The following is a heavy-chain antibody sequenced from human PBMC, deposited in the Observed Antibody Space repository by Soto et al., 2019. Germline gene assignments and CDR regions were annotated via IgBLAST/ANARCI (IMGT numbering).Heavy chain of an antibody. D-gene: IGHD5-12*01. CDR2: IKQDGSEK. V-gene: IGHV3-7*05. Sequence: GGSLRLSCAASGFTFSSYWMSWVRQAPGKGLEWVANIKQDGSEKYYVDSVKGRFTISRDNAKNSLYLQMNSLRAEDTAVYYCARALGQAYSGYDGFDYWGQGTLVTVSS. CDR1: GFTFSSYW. CDR3: ARALGQAYSGYDGFDY. J-gene: IGHJ4*02.